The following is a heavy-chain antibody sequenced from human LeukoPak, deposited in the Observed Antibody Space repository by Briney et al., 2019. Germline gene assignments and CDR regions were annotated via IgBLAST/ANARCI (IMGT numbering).Heavy chain of an antibody. CDR1: GFIFDDYT. Sequence: TGGSLRLSCAASGFIFDDYTMHWVRQAPGKGLEWVSLISWDGGHIHYADSVKGRFTISRDNSKNSLYLQMTSLRPEDTALYYCAKGIQLWGFYMDVWGKGTTVTVSS. CDR3: AKGIQLWGFYMDV. J-gene: IGHJ6*03. V-gene: IGHV3-43D*03. CDR2: ISWDGGHI. D-gene: IGHD5-18*01.